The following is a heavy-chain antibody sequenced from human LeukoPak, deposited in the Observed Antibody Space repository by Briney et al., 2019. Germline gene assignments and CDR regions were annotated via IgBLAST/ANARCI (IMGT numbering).Heavy chain of an antibody. J-gene: IGHJ4*02. D-gene: IGHD1-26*01. Sequence: SETLSLTCAVYGGSFSGYYWSWIRQPPGKGLEWIGEINHSGSTNYNPSLKSRVTISVDTSKNQFSLKLSSVTAADTAVYYCARGPRIVGAPYYFDYWGQGTLVTVSP. CDR3: ARGPRIVGAPYYFDY. V-gene: IGHV4-34*01. CDR2: INHSGST. CDR1: GGSFSGYY.